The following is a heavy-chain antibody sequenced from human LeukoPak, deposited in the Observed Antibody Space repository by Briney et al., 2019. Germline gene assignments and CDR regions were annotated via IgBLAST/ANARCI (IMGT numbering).Heavy chain of an antibody. CDR2: INAGNGNT. CDR1: GYTFTSYA. V-gene: IGHV1-3*01. J-gene: IGHJ4*02. CDR3: ARDKGIAARFDY. D-gene: IGHD6-6*01. Sequence: ASVKVSCKASGYTFTSYAMHWVCQAPGQRLEWMGWINAGNGNTKYSQKFQGRVTITRDTSASTAYMELSSLRSEDTAVYYCARDKGIAARFDYWGQGTLVTVSS.